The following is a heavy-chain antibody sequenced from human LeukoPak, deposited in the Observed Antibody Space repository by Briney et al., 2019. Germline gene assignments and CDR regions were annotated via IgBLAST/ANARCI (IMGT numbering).Heavy chain of an antibody. CDR1: GFIFSSYA. V-gene: IGHV3-23*01. D-gene: IGHD2-15*01. J-gene: IGHJ4*02. CDR2: ISDSGSST. CDR3: AKDVRGGCSGGTCYY. Sequence: GGSLRLSCAASGFIFSSYAMSWVRQAPGKGLEWVSTISDSGSSTYYADSVKGRFTISRDNSKNTLYLQMNSLRAEDTAVYYCAKDVRGGCSGGTCYYWGQGTLVTVSS.